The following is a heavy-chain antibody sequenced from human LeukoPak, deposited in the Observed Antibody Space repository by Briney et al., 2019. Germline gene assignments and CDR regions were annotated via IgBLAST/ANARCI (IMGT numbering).Heavy chain of an antibody. D-gene: IGHD3-10*01. V-gene: IGHV3-23*01. J-gene: IGHJ4*02. Sequence: GGSLRLSCAASGFTFTNYAMTWVRQAPGKGLEWVSAISGGGSNTYYADSVKGRFTISRDNAKNSLYLQMNSLRAEDTAVYYCARESSGVLGFDYWGQGTLVTVSS. CDR2: ISGGGSNT. CDR1: GFTFTNYA. CDR3: ARESSGVLGFDY.